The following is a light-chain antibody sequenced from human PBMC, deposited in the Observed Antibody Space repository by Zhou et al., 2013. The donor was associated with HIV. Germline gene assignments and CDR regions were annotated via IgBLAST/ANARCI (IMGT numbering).Light chain of an antibody. CDR2: GAS. V-gene: IGKV3-20*01. J-gene: IGKJ4*01. Sequence: EIVLTQSPGTLSLSPGERATLSCRASQSVRSNHLAWYQQKPGQAPRPLIFGASSRATGIPDRFSGSGSGTDFTLTISRLEPEDFATYYCQQYDSYPLTFGGGTKLEIK. CDR3: QQYDSYPLT. CDR1: QSVRSNH.